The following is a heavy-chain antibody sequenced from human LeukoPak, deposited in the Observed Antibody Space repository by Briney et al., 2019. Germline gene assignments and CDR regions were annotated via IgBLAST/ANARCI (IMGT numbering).Heavy chain of an antibody. CDR2: IYHSGST. CDR3: ARDGGFSSGWYEEDAFDI. CDR1: GYSISSGYY. J-gene: IGHJ3*02. Sequence: TSETLSLTCTVSGYSISSGYYWGWIRQPPGKGLEWIGSIYHSGSTYYNPSLKSRVTISVDTSKNQFSLKLSSVTAADTAVYYCARDGGFSSGWYEEDAFDIWGQGTMVTVSS. V-gene: IGHV4-38-2*02. D-gene: IGHD6-19*01.